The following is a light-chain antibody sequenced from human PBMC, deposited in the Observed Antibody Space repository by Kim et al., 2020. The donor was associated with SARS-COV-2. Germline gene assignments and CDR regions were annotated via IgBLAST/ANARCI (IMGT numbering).Light chain of an antibody. Sequence: PGQSVTISCTGTSSDVGGYNYVSWYQQHPGKAPKLMIYGVSKRPSGVPDRFSGSKSGNTASLPISGLQADDEADYYCCSYAGTYTVFGGGTQLTVL. CDR3: CSYAGTYTV. CDR2: GVS. CDR1: SSDVGGYNY. V-gene: IGLV2-11*03. J-gene: IGLJ2*01.